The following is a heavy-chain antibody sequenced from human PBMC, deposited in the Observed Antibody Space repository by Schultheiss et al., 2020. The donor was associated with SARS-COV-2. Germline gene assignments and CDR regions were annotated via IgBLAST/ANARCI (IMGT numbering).Heavy chain of an antibody. CDR1: GFTFSGSA. CDR2: IRSKANSYAT. V-gene: IGHV3-73*01. Sequence: GGSLRLSCAASGFTFSGSAMHWVRQASGKGLEWVGRIRSKANSYATAYAASVKGRFTISRDDSKNTAYLQMNSLKTEDTAVYYCTRQSVGWDDWLFGYYYGMDVWGQGTTVTVSS. J-gene: IGHJ6*02. D-gene: IGHD3-9*01. CDR3: TRQSVGWDDWLFGYYYGMDV.